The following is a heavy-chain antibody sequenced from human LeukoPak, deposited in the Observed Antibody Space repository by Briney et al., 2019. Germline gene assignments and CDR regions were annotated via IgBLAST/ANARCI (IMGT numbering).Heavy chain of an antibody. CDR2: ISAYNGNT. CDR3: ARERITMVRGLIDY. D-gene: IGHD3-10*01. V-gene: IGHV1-18*01. Sequence: ASVKVSCKASGYTFTSYGISWVRQAPGQGLEWVGWISAYNGNTNYAQKLQGSVTMTTDTSTSTAYMELRSLRSDDTAVYYCARERITMVRGLIDYWGQGTLVTASS. J-gene: IGHJ4*02. CDR1: GYTFTSYG.